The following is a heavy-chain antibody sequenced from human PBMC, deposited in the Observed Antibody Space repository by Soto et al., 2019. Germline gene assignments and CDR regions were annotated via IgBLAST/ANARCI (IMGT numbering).Heavy chain of an antibody. Sequence: ASVKVSCKASGYTFTSYDINWVRQATGQGLEWMGWMNPNSGNTGYAQKFQGRVTMTRNTSISTAYMELSSLRSEDTAVYYCARGEGYYYYMDVWGKGTTVTVSS. V-gene: IGHV1-8*01. CDR3: ARGEGYYYYMDV. CDR1: GYTFTSYD. J-gene: IGHJ6*03. CDR2: MNPNSGNT.